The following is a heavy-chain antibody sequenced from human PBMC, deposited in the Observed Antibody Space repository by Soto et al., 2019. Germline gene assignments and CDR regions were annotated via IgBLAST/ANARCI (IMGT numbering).Heavy chain of an antibody. Sequence: SETLSLTCTVSGGSISSSSYYWGWIRQPPGKGLEWIGSIYYSGSTYYNPSLKSRVTISVDTSKNQFSLKLSSVTAADTAVYYCARNHVDIVATDYYFDYWGQGTLVTVSS. CDR3: ARNHVDIVATDYYFDY. D-gene: IGHD5-12*01. V-gene: IGHV4-39*01. J-gene: IGHJ4*02. CDR1: GGSISSSSYY. CDR2: IYYSGST.